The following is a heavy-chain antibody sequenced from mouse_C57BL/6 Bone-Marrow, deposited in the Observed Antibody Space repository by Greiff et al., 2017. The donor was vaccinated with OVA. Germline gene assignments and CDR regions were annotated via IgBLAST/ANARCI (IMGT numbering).Heavy chain of an antibody. CDR3: ARDGGAD. Sequence: EVQLVESGGGLVKPGGSLKLSCAASGFTFSSYAMSWVRQTPEKRLEWVATISDGGSYTYYPDNVKGRFTISRDNAKNNLYLQMSHLKSEDTAMYYCARDGGADWGQGTLVTVSA. CDR2: ISDGGSYT. CDR1: GFTFSSYA. V-gene: IGHV5-4*01. J-gene: IGHJ3*01.